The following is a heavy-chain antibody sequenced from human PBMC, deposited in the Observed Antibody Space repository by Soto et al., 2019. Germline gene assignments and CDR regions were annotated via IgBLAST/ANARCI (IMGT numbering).Heavy chain of an antibody. CDR1: GGTFSSYA. D-gene: IGHD6-13*01. Sequence: ASVKVSCKASGGTFSSYAISWVRQAPGQGLEWMGGIIPIFGTANYAQMFQGRVTITADESTSTAYMELSSLRSEDTAVYYCARGLLLAAAKLYYYYYYGMDVWGQGTTVTVSS. V-gene: IGHV1-69*13. CDR2: IIPIFGTA. J-gene: IGHJ6*02. CDR3: ARGLLLAAAKLYYYYYYGMDV.